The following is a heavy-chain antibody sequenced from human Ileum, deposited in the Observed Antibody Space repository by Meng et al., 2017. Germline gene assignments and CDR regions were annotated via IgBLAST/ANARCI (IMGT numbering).Heavy chain of an antibody. J-gene: IGHJ4*02. CDR2: MSPDGRTA. V-gene: IGHV3-7*01. Sequence: GESLKISCAASGFAFNDYWMNWVRQSPGKGLEWVANMSPDGRTAYYLDSVKGRFTISRDTVKNSLFLQMNSVSAEDTAVYYCTRDFARNTIDYWGQGTLVTVSS. CDR1: GFAFNDYW. CDR3: TRDFARNTIDY. D-gene: IGHD1-1*01.